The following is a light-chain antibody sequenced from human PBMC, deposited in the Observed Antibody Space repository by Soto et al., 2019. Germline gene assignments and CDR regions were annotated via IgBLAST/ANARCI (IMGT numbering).Light chain of an antibody. CDR1: RTFSSSY. V-gene: IGKV3-20*01. CDR2: AAS. CDR3: QQYGSSPPYT. J-gene: IGKJ2*01. Sequence: EIVLTQSPGTLSLSPGERATLSCRASRTFSSSYLAWYQQKPGQAPRLLIYAASKRAAGIPDRFSGSVSGADFTLTISRLEPEDFAVYYCQQYGSSPPYTFGQGSKLEIK.